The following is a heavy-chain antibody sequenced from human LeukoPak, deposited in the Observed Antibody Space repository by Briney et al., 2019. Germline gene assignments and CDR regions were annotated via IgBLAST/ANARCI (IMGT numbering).Heavy chain of an antibody. CDR2: IHHSGST. J-gene: IGHJ4*02. Sequence: SETLSLTCIVSGYSISSGYYWGWIRQPPGKGLEWTGNIHHSGSTYYNPSLKSRVTISVDTSKNQFSLKLSSVTAADTAVYYCVRETGGSSRTEYWGQGTLVTVSS. CDR1: GYSISSGYY. CDR3: VRETGGSSRTEY. V-gene: IGHV4-38-2*02. D-gene: IGHD6-13*01.